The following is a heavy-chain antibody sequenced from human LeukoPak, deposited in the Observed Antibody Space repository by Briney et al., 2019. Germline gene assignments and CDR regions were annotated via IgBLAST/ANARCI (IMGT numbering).Heavy chain of an antibody. CDR1: GFTFSGYG. J-gene: IGHJ4*02. D-gene: IGHD3-10*01. Sequence: GGSLRLSCAASGFTFSGYGMHWVRQAPGKGLEWVAVISYDGSNKYYADSVKGRFTISRDNSKNTLYLQMNSLRAEDTAVYYCAKDRRYYYGSGSYYLDYWGQGTLATVSS. CDR3: AKDRRYYYGSGSYYLDY. CDR2: ISYDGSNK. V-gene: IGHV3-30*18.